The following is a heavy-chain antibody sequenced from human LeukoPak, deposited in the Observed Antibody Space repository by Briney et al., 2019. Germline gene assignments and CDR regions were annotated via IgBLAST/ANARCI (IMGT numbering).Heavy chain of an antibody. V-gene: IGHV4-61*08. D-gene: IGHD3-3*01. J-gene: IGHJ6*03. CDR1: GGSISSGGYY. Sequence: PSETLSLTCTVSGGSISSGGYYWSWIRQHPGKGLEWIGYIYYSGSTNYNPSLKSRVTISVDTSKNQFSLKLSSVTAADTAVYYCARDVTILGPMDVWGKGTTVTVSS. CDR3: ARDVTILGPMDV. CDR2: IYYSGST.